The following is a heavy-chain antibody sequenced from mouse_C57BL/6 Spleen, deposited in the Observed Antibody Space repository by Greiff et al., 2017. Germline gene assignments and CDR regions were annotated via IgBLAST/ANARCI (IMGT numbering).Heavy chain of an antibody. J-gene: IGHJ1*03. CDR2: IYPGSGST. V-gene: IGHV1-55*01. Sequence: QVHVKQPGAELVKPGASVKMSCKASGYTFTSYWITWVKQRPGQGLEWIGDIYPGSGSTNYNEKFKSKATLTVDTSSSTAYMQLSSLTSEDSAVYYCARIYYGYDDGYFDVWGTGTTVTVSS. D-gene: IGHD2-2*01. CDR1: GYTFTSYW. CDR3: ARIYYGYDDGYFDV.